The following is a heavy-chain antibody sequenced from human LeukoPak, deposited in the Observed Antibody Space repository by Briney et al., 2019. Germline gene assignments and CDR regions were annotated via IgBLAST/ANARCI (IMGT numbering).Heavy chain of an antibody. J-gene: IGHJ5*02. CDR2: MNPNSGNT. CDR1: GYTFSCYD. D-gene: IGHD6-25*01. Sequence: ASVKVSCKASGYTFSCYDINWVRQAPGQGLEWMGWMNPNSGNTGYAQKFQGRVTLTRDSSISTAYMELSSLRSEDTAVYYCARGTPMAAAATPRWFDPWGQGTLVTVSS. V-gene: IGHV1-8*01. CDR3: ARGTPMAAAATPRWFDP.